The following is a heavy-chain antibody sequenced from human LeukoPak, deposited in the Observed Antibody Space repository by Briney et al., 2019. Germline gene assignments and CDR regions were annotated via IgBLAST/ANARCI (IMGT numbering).Heavy chain of an antibody. CDR3: ARQGIEMATIRYFHL. V-gene: IGHV4-59*08. D-gene: IGHD5-24*01. CDR2: IYDNGST. Sequence: SETLCLTSTVPVDSIRSYYWCWSRHPPGKRREWMWQIYDNGSTKYRPSLRRRVTISVDQSKNQLSLKLISVTAADTAVYYCARQGIEMATIRYFHLWGRGTLVSDSS. CDR1: VDSIRSYY. J-gene: IGHJ2*01.